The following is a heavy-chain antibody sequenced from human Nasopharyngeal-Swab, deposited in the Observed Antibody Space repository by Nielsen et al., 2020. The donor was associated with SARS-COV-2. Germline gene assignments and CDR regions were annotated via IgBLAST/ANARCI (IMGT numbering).Heavy chain of an antibody. CDR1: GFLFDDYA. CDR3: ARDKSSGWTTPSCDF. CDR2: ITWNSGSM. Sequence: GGSLRLSCAASGFLFDDYAMHWVRQRPGRGLEWVSGITWNSGSMGYADSVKGRFTISRDNTKSSLYLQMNSLRVEDTALYYCARDKSSGWTTPSCDFWGQGTLVTVSS. J-gene: IGHJ4*02. V-gene: IGHV3-9*01. D-gene: IGHD6-19*01.